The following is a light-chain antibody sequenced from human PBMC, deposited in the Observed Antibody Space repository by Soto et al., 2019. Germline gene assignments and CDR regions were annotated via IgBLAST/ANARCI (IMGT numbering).Light chain of an antibody. V-gene: IGLV2-14*01. CDR1: SSDVGGYNY. Sequence: QSALTQPASVSGSPGQSITISCTGTSSDVGGYNYVSWYQHHPGQAPKLMIYDVSSRPSGVSNRFSGSKSGNSASLTITGLQAEDDADYYCSSYNSSNALDYVFGNGTKVTVL. CDR2: DVS. CDR3: SSYNSSNALDYV. J-gene: IGLJ1*01.